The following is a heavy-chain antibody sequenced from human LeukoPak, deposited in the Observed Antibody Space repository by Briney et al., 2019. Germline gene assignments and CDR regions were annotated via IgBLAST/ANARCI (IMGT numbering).Heavy chain of an antibody. J-gene: IGHJ4*02. Sequence: GGSLRLSCAASGFTFSIYAMSWVRQAPGKGLAWVSGLNEDGGYTYYAGSVRGRFTISRDNAKNTLFLQMSSLRAEDTAVYYCAKDHMSSPVTYGYSFDSWGQGTLVTVSS. CDR1: GFTFSIYA. CDR2: LNEDGGYT. V-gene: IGHV3-23*01. CDR3: AKDHMSSPVTYGYSFDS. D-gene: IGHD5-18*01.